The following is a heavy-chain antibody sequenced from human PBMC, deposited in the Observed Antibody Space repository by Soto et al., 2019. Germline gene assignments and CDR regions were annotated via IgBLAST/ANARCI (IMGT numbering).Heavy chain of an antibody. Sequence: SETLSLTCSVSGASIAGSSYWSWIRQPAGKGLEWIGRFSLSGTTNYSLSLRSRVTMSADVSKNQFSLRLTSVTAADTALYYCARGMTPPGAPAWYYFDSWGQGTLVTVSS. CDR3: ARGMTPPGAPAWYYFDS. D-gene: IGHD2-8*02. CDR2: FSLSGTT. CDR1: GASIAGSSY. V-gene: IGHV4-4*07. J-gene: IGHJ4*02.